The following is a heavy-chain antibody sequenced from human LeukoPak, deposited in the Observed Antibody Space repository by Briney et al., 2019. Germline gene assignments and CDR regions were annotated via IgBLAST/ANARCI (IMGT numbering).Heavy chain of an antibody. CDR3: ARATTYDILTGYFDY. Sequence: PGGSLRLSCAASGFTFSSYSMNWVRQAPGKGLEWVSYISSSGSTIYYADSVKGRFTISRDNAKNSLYLQMNSLGAEDTAVYYCARATTYDILTGYFDYWGQGTLVTVSS. CDR1: GFTFSSYS. D-gene: IGHD3-9*01. J-gene: IGHJ4*02. V-gene: IGHV3-48*04. CDR2: ISSSGSTI.